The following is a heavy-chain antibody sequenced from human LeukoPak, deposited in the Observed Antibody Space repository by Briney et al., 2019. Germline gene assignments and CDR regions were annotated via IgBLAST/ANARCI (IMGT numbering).Heavy chain of an antibody. CDR2: ISGSGGST. CDR1: GFTFSSYG. V-gene: IGHV3-23*01. CDR3: AKDPTYYYGSGSYYFDY. D-gene: IGHD3-10*01. J-gene: IGHJ4*02. Sequence: HTGGTLRLSCAASGFTFSSYGMSWVRQAPGKGLEWVSAISGSGGSTYYADSVKGRFTISRDNSKNTLYLQMNSLRAEDTAVYYCAKDPTYYYGSGSYYFDYWGQGTLVTVSS.